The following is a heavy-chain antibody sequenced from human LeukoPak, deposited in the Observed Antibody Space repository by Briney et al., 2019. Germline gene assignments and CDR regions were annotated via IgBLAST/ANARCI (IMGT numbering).Heavy chain of an antibody. Sequence: GGSLRLSCAASGFHSSDYHMSWIRQAPGKGLEWVSYISSSSSYTNYADSVKGRFTISRDNAKNSLYLQMNSLGAEDTSVYYCARDDSTSWAYWRQGTLVTVSS. J-gene: IGHJ4*02. D-gene: IGHD6-13*01. V-gene: IGHV3-11*05. CDR3: ARDDSTSWAY. CDR1: GFHSSDYH. CDR2: ISSSSSYT.